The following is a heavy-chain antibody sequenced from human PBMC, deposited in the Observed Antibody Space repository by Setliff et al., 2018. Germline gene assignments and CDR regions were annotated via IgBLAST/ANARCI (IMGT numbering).Heavy chain of an antibody. J-gene: IGHJ4*02. CDR2: AYSGGST. D-gene: IGHD3-16*01. V-gene: IGHV3-53*01. CDR3: ARGAFGNGLNFRYFDY. Sequence: GGSLRLSCAASGVTVSTNYMTRVRQTPGKGLECVSVAYSGGSTYYADSVKGRFTISRDNSKNTVYLQMTSLRVEDTAVYYCARGAFGNGLNFRYFDYWGQGTLVT. CDR1: GVTVSTNY.